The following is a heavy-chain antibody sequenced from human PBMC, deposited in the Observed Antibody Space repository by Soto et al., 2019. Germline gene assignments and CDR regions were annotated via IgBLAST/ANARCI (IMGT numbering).Heavy chain of an antibody. V-gene: IGHV4-34*01. CDR3: ARLYGSGSNYFKYYYYGMDV. Sequence: QLQIQQWGAGLLQPSETLSLTCAVYGGSFSGYYWSWIRQPPGKGLEWIGEINHSGSTNYNPSLKSRVTISVVTSSNQFSLKLSSVTGADMAVYYCARLYGSGSNYFKYYYYGMDVWGQGTTVAVSS. CDR2: INHSGST. D-gene: IGHD3-10*01. J-gene: IGHJ6*02. CDR1: GGSFSGYY.